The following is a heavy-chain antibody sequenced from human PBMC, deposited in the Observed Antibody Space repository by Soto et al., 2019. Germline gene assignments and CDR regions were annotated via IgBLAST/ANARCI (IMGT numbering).Heavy chain of an antibody. CDR1: GGSFSGYY. D-gene: IGHD2-8*01. V-gene: IGHV4-34*01. CDR2: INHSGST. CDR3: ARGPIRTGDCTNGVCSTYYFDY. J-gene: IGHJ4*02. Sequence: KASETLSLTCAVYGGSFSGYYWSWIRQPPGKGLEWIGEINHSGSTNYNPSLKSRVTISVDTSKNQFSLKLSSVTAADTAVYYCARGPIRTGDCTNGVCSTYYFDYWGQGTLVTVSS.